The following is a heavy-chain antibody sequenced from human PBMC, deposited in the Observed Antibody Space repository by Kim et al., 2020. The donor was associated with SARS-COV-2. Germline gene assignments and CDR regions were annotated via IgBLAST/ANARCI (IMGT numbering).Heavy chain of an antibody. Sequence: SVKVSCKASGGTFSSYAISWVRQAPGQGLEWMGGIIPIFGTANYAQKFQVRVTITADESTSTAYMELSSLRSEDTAVYYCARGRGYSGYDPFDYWGQGTLVTVS. D-gene: IGHD5-12*01. V-gene: IGHV1-69*13. CDR3: ARGRGYSGYDPFDY. CDR2: IIPIFGTA. CDR1: GGTFSSYA. J-gene: IGHJ4*02.